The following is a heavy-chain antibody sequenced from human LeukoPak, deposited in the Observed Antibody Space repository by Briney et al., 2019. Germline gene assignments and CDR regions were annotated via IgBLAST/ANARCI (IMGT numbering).Heavy chain of an antibody. V-gene: IGHV3-48*03. CDR1: GFSISDFE. J-gene: IGHJ4*02. D-gene: IGHD3-3*01. CDR3: ARRFVS. Sequence: GGSLRLPCTVSGFSISDFEMKWLRQAPGKGLEWVSQIISSGSAIYYADSVKGRFTLSRDNAKNSLYPQMSSLRVEDTAVYYFARRFVSWRQGTLVTVSS. CDR2: IISSGSAI.